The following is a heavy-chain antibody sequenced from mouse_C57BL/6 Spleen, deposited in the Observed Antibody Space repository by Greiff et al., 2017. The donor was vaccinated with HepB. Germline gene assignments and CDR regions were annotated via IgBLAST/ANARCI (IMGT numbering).Heavy chain of an antibody. V-gene: IGHV7-3*01. D-gene: IGHD1-1*01. CDR2: IRNKANGYTT. CDR1: GFTFTDYY. CDR3: ARYYYGSRDWYFDV. Sequence: EVQLQESGGGLVQPGGSLSLSCAASGFTFTDYYMSWVRQPPGKALEWLGFIRNKANGYTTEYSASVKGRFTISRDNSQSILYLQMNALRAEDSATYYCARYYYGSRDWYFDVWGTGTTVTVSS. J-gene: IGHJ1*03.